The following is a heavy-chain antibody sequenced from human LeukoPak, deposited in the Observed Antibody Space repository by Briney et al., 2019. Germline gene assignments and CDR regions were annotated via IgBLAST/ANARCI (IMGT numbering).Heavy chain of an antibody. CDR2: IYHSGST. V-gene: IGHV4-30-2*01. Sequence: SETLSLTCTVSGGSISSGGYYWSWIRQPPGKGLEWIGYIYHSGSTYYNPSLKSRVTISVDRSKNQFSLKLSSVTAADTAVYYCASSPEAYCSGGSCYSGGSAAFDIWGQGTMVTVSS. J-gene: IGHJ3*02. CDR3: ASSPEAYCSGGSCYSGGSAAFDI. D-gene: IGHD2-15*01. CDR1: GGSISSGGYY.